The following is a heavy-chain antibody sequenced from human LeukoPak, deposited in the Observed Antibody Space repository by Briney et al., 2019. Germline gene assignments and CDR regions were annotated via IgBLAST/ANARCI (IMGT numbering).Heavy chain of an antibody. D-gene: IGHD2-15*01. CDR3: ARDLRDIVVVVAATLDY. CDR2: ISSSSSYI. CDR1: GFTFSSYS. J-gene: IGHJ4*02. V-gene: IGHV3-21*01. Sequence: GGSLRLSCAASGFTFSSYSMNWVRQAPGKGLEWVSSISSSSSYIYYADSVKGRFTTSRDNAKNSLYLQMNSLRAEDTAVYYCARDLRDIVVVVAATLDYWGQGTLVTVSS.